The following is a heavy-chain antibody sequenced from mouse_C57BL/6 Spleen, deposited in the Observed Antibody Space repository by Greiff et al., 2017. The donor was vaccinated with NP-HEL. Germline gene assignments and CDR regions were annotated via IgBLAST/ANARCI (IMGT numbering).Heavy chain of an antibody. Sequence: QVQLQQPGAELVRPGSSVKLSCKASGYTFTSYWMDRVKQRPGQGLEWIGNIYPSDSETHYNQKFKDKATLTVVKSSSTAYMQLSSLTSEDSAVYYCARSAVVAESAMDYWGQGTSVTVSS. CDR3: ARSAVVAESAMDY. CDR2: IYPSDSET. J-gene: IGHJ4*01. V-gene: IGHV1-61*01. D-gene: IGHD1-1*01. CDR1: GYTFTSYW.